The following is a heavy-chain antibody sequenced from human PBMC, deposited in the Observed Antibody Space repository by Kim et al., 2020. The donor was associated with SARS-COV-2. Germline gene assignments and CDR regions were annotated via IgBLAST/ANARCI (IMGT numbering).Heavy chain of an antibody. CDR3: ARQTIFGVVIIGVFGWFDP. CDR2: IYYSGST. Sequence: SETLSLTCTVSGGSISSSSYYWGWIRQPPGKGLEWIGSIYYSGSTYYNPSLKSRVTISVDTSKNQFSLKLSSVTAADTAVYYCARQTIFGVVIIGVFGWFDPWGQGTLVTVSS. D-gene: IGHD3-3*01. CDR1: GGSISSSSYY. J-gene: IGHJ5*02. V-gene: IGHV4-39*01.